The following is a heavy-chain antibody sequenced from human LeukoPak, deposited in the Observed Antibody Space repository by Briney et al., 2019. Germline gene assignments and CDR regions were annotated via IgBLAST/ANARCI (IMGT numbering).Heavy chain of an antibody. CDR1: GGTFSSYA. V-gene: IGHV1-69*05. J-gene: IGHJ3*02. D-gene: IGHD3-22*01. Sequence: SAKVSCKASGGTFSSYAISWVRQAPGQGLEWMGRIIPIFGTANYAQKFQGRVTITTDESTSTAYMELSSLRSEDTAVYYCARALEDSSGYYYEGQAFDIWGQGTMVTVSS. CDR2: IIPIFGTA. CDR3: ARALEDSSGYYYEGQAFDI.